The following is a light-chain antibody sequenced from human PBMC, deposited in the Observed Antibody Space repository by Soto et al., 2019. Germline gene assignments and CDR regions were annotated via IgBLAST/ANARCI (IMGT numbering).Light chain of an antibody. CDR3: CSYAGSRWV. CDR1: SDDIGNFNL. V-gene: IGLV2-23*02. J-gene: IGLJ3*02. CDR2: EVN. Sequence: QSVLTPPASVSGSPGQSITFSCTGSSDDIGNFNLVSWYQQYPGKAPKLILYEVNKRPLGVSDRFSGSKSGNTASLTISGLQAEDEADYHCCSYAGSRWVFGGGTKVTVL.